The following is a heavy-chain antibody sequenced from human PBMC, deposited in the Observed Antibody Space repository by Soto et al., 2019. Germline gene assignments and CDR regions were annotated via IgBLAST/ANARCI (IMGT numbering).Heavy chain of an antibody. CDR3: ARSIVVVTAADY. Sequence: GASLKVSCKASGYTFTIYAMHWVRQAPGQRLEWMGWINAGNGNTKYSQKFQGRVTITRDTSASTAYMELSSLRSEDTAVYYCARSIVVVTAADYWGQGTLVTVSS. V-gene: IGHV1-3*01. D-gene: IGHD2-21*02. CDR1: GYTFTIYA. CDR2: INAGNGNT. J-gene: IGHJ4*02.